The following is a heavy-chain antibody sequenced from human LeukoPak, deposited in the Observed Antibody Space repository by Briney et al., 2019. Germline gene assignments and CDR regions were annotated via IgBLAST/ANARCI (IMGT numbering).Heavy chain of an antibody. V-gene: IGHV3-7*04. CDR1: GFTFSSYW. J-gene: IGHJ4*02. CDR3: ARIYCSGGSCTFDY. D-gene: IGHD2-15*01. CDR2: IKQDGSDK. Sequence: QAGGSLRLSCAGSGFTFSSYWMTWVRQAPGKGLDWVASIKQDGSDKYYADSVKGRFTISRDNAKNSLYLQMNSLRAEDTPVYYCARIYCSGGSCTFDYWGQGTLVTVSS.